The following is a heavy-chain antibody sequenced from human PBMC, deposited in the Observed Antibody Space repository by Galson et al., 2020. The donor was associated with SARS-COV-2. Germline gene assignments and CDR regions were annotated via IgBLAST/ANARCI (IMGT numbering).Heavy chain of an antibody. Sequence: SHTLSLPFAVSGYSISTTNYWGWVRQPPGKGLEWIGSIYPSGSTYYNPSLKSRVTISVDTSRNQFSLRLDSVTAADTALYYCARQGVNMIVLVTVPGWFFDLWGRGTPVTVSS. CDR2: IYPSGST. J-gene: IGHJ2*01. V-gene: IGHV4-38-2*01. CDR3: ARQGVNMIVLVTVPGWFFDL. CDR1: GYSISTTNY. D-gene: IGHD3-22*01.